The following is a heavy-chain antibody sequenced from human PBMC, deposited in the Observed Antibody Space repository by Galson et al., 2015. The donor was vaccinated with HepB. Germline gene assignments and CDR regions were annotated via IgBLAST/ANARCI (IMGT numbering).Heavy chain of an antibody. CDR3: ARVYGDYEYFDY. J-gene: IGHJ4*02. CDR2: IKEDGSEK. CDR1: GFTFSAYW. V-gene: IGHV3-7*01. Sequence: SLRLSCAASGFTFSAYWMSWVRQAPGKGLEWVANIKEDGSEKYYVDSVKGRFTISRDNAKNSLYLQMNSLRAEDTAVYYCARVYGDYEYFDYWGQGTLVTVSS. D-gene: IGHD4-17*01.